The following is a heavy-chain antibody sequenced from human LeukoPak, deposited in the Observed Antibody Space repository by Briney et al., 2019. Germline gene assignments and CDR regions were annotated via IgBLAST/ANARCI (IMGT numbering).Heavy chain of an antibody. J-gene: IGHJ6*03. CDR3: ARDWGYGYEYYMDV. V-gene: IGHV1-2*02. Sequence: ASVKVSCKASGYTFTSYAMNWVRQAPGQGLEWMGWINPNSGGTNYAQKFQGRVTMTRDTSISTAYMELSRLRSDDTAVYYCARDWGYGYEYYMDVWGKGTTVTVSS. CDR1: GYTFTSYA. D-gene: IGHD5-18*01. CDR2: INPNSGGT.